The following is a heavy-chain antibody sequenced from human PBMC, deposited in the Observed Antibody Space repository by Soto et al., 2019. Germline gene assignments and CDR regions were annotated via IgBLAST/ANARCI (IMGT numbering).Heavy chain of an antibody. CDR1: GYSISSSNW. CDR3: ARMDTNDIRGHWFDP. CDR2: IYYSGST. Sequence: TLSLTCAVSGYSISSSNWWGWIRQPPGKGLEWIGYIYYSGSTCYNPSLKGRVTMSVDTSKNQFSLKLSSVTAVDTAVYYCARMDTNDIRGHWFDPWGQGTLVTVSS. J-gene: IGHJ5*02. V-gene: IGHV4-28*02. D-gene: IGHD3-9*01.